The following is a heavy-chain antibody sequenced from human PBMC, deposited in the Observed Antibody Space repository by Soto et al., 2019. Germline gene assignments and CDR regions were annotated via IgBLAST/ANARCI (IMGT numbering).Heavy chain of an antibody. Sequence: SVKVSCKASGGTFSSYAISWVRQAPGQGLEWMGGIIPIFGTANYAQKFQGRVTITADESTGTAYMELSSLRSEDTAVYYCARWGGAIYYYYGMDVWGQGTTVTVSS. J-gene: IGHJ6*02. CDR3: ARWGGAIYYYYGMDV. V-gene: IGHV1-69*13. D-gene: IGHD3-16*01. CDR1: GGTFSSYA. CDR2: IIPIFGTA.